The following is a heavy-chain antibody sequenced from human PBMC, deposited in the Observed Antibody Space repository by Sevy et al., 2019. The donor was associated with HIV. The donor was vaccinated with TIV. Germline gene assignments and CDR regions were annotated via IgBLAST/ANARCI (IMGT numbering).Heavy chain of an antibody. CDR3: ARREVTMVRGRGFDP. V-gene: IGHV1-2*02. J-gene: IGHJ5*02. CDR2: INPNSGGT. Sequence: ASVKVSCKASGYTFTDYYLHWVRQAPGQGLEWMGWINPNSGGTNYARKFQGRVIMTRDTSISTAYMELSRLKSDDTAVYYCARREVTMVRGRGFDPWGQGTLVTVSS. D-gene: IGHD3-10*01. CDR1: GYTFTDYY.